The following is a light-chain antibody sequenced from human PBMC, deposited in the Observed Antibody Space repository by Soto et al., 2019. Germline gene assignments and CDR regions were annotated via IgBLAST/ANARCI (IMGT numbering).Light chain of an antibody. J-gene: IGKJ4*01. CDR1: QSVSSY. CDR2: DAS. CDR3: QQRSNWPPGT. V-gene: IGKV3-11*01. Sequence: EIVLTQSPATLSLSPGERATLSCRASQSVSSYLAWYQQKPGQAPRLLIYDASNRATGIPARFSGSGSGTDFTLTISSLEHADFAIYYCQQRSNWPPGTFGGGTKVEIK.